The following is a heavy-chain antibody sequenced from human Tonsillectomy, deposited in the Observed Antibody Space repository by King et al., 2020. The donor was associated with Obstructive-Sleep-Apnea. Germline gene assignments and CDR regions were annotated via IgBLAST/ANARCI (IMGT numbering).Heavy chain of an antibody. J-gene: IGHJ4*02. CDR3: ARDEPGSSWAIDF. V-gene: IGHV3-64*07. D-gene: IGHD6-13*01. Sequence: VQLVESGGGLVQPGGSLRLSCATSGFIFSTYAMAWVRQPPGKGLEFVSAISSDGRDTYYADSVKGRFTISRDDSKNTLHLQRGSLRTEDMAVYYCARDEPGSSWAIDFWGQGTLVTVSS. CDR1: GFIFSTYA. CDR2: ISSDGRDT.